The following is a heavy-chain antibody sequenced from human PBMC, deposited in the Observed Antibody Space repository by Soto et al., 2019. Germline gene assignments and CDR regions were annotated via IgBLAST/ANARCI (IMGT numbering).Heavy chain of an antibody. V-gene: IGHV1-69*13. D-gene: IGHD3-22*01. Sequence: SVKVSCKASGGTFSSYAISWVRQAPGQGLEWMGGIIPIFGTANYAQKLQGRVTITADESTSTAYMELSSLRSEDTAVFYCARGKLGYYDSSGSRDAFDIWGQGTMVTVSS. CDR1: GGTFSSYA. J-gene: IGHJ3*02. CDR3: ARGKLGYYDSSGSRDAFDI. CDR2: IIPIFGTA.